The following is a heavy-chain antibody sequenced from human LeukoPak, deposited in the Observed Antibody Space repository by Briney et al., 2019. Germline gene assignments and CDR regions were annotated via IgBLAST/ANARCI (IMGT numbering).Heavy chain of an antibody. CDR3: AGDRNDILTGYYFPPGDFDY. J-gene: IGHJ4*02. V-gene: IGHV1-18*01. CDR1: GYTFTSYG. CDR2: ISAYNGNT. D-gene: IGHD3-9*01. Sequence: ASVKVSCKASGYTFTSYGISWVRQAPGQGLEWMGWISAYNGNTNYAQKLQGRVTMTTDTSTSTAYMELRSLRSDDTAVYYCAGDRNDILTGYYFPPGDFDYWGQGTLVTVSS.